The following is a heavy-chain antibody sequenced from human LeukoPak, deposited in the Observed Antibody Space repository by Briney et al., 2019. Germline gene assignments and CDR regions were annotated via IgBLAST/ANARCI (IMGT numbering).Heavy chain of an antibody. CDR1: GFSISRGCY. J-gene: IGHJ3*02. CDR3: ARDRATIAADAFDI. Sequence: SETLSLACSVSGFSISRGCYWGWVRQPPGKGLEWIATIYHTGSTYYNSSLRSRVTISVDTSKNQFSLRLSSVTAADTAVYYCARDRATIAADAFDIWGQGTMVTVSS. D-gene: IGHD6-25*01. V-gene: IGHV4-38-2*02. CDR2: IYHTGST.